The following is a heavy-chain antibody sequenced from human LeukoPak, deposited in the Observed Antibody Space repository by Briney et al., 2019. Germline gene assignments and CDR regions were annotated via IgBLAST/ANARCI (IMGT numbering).Heavy chain of an antibody. D-gene: IGHD6-19*01. CDR2: INSDGSST. CDR3: ARVSIAVAVHFDY. CDR1: GFTFSSYW. J-gene: IGHJ4*02. Sequence: GGSLRLSCAASGFTFSSYWMHWVRHAPGKGLVWVSRINSDGSSTSYADSVKGRFTISRDNAKNTLYLQMNSLRAEDTAVYYCARVSIAVAVHFDYWGQGTLVTVSP. V-gene: IGHV3-74*01.